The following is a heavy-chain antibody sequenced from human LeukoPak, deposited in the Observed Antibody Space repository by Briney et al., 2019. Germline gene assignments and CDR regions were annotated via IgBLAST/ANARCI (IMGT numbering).Heavy chain of an antibody. CDR2: IYSGGST. V-gene: IGHV3-53*01. D-gene: IGHD3-22*01. Sequence: GGSLRLSCAASGFTVSSNYMSWVRQAPGKGLEWVSAIYSGGSTYYADSVMGRFTISRDNSKNTLYLQMNSLRAEDTAVYYCARDPTYYYDSSGILGYWGQGTLVTVSS. CDR3: ARDPTYYYDSSGILGY. J-gene: IGHJ4*02. CDR1: GFTVSSNY.